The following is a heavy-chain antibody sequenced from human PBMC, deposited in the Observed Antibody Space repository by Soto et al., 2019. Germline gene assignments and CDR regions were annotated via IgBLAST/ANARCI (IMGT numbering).Heavy chain of an antibody. CDR1: GFTFSSYG. CDR3: AKEGDLCFDY. D-gene: IGHD3-10*01. CDR2: ISYDGSNK. J-gene: IGHJ4*02. Sequence: QVQLVESGGGVVQPGRSLRLSCAASGFTFSSYGMHWVRQAPGKGLEWVAVISYDGSNKYYADSVKGRFTISRDNSKNTLYLQMNSLRAEDTAVYYCAKEGDLCFDYWGQGTLVTVSS. V-gene: IGHV3-30*18.